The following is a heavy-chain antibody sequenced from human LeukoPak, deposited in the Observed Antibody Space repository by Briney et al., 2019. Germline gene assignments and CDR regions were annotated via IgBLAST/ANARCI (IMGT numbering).Heavy chain of an antibody. CDR3: ATLYYDSSGYYPNYFDY. V-gene: IGHV3-66*02. CDR2: IYSGGST. Sequence: AGGSLRLSCAASGFTVSSNYMSWVRQAPGKGLEWVSVIYSGGSTYYADSVKGRFTISGDNSKNTLYLQMNSLRAEDTAVYYCATLYYDSSGYYPNYFDYWGQGTLVTVSS. CDR1: GFTVSSNY. D-gene: IGHD3-22*01. J-gene: IGHJ4*02.